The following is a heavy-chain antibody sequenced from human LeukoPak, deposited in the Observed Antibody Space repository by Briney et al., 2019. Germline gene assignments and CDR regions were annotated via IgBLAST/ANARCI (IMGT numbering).Heavy chain of an antibody. V-gene: IGHV4-34*01. Sequence: SETLSLTCAVYGGSFSGYYCSWIRQPPGKGLEWIGEINQGGSTNYNPSLKSRVTISVDTSKNQFSLRLSSVTAADTAVYYCARGPRRGYSYGQHYYFDYWGQGTLVTVSS. CDR3: ARGPRRGYSYGQHYYFDY. J-gene: IGHJ4*02. CDR1: GGSFSGYY. CDR2: INQGGST. D-gene: IGHD5-18*01.